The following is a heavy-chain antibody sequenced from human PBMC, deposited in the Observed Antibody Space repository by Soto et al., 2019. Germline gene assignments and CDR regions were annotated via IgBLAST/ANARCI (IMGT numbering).Heavy chain of an antibody. J-gene: IGHJ6*02. V-gene: IGHV3-23*01. Sequence: EVQLLESGGGLVQPGGSLRLSCAASGFTFSSYAMSWVRQAPGKGLEWVSAISGSGGSTYYADSVKGRFTISRDNSKNTLYLQMNSLRAEDTAVYYCAKALKGPRITIFGVVDLYYYYGMDVWGRGTTVTVSS. CDR3: AKALKGPRITIFGVVDLYYYYGMDV. D-gene: IGHD3-3*01. CDR1: GFTFSSYA. CDR2: ISGSGGST.